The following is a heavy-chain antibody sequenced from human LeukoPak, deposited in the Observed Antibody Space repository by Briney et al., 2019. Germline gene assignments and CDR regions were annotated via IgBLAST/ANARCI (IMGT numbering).Heavy chain of an antibody. CDR2: ISADNANT. V-gene: IGHV1-18*01. Sequence: GASVKVSCKASGYTLISYGINWVRQAPGQGLEWMGWISADNANTNYAQILQGRVTMTTDTSTSTAYMELRSLRSDDTAMFYCARDEGYYDSSGYKYYLDYWGQGTLVTVSS. D-gene: IGHD3-22*01. CDR1: GYTLISYG. J-gene: IGHJ4*02. CDR3: ARDEGYYDSSGYKYYLDY.